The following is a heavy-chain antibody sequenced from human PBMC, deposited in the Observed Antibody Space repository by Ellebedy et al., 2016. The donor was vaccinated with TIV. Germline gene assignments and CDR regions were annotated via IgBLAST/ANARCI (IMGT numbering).Heavy chain of an antibody. V-gene: IGHV3-7*03. D-gene: IGHD6-6*01. Sequence: LSLTCAASGFTFSSYWMSWVRQAPGKGLEWVANIKQDGSEKNYVDSVKGRFTISRDNAKNSRYLQMNSLRAEDTAVYYCASEYSSSSHWGYWGQGTLVTVSS. CDR1: GFTFSSYW. CDR2: IKQDGSEK. CDR3: ASEYSSSSHWGY. J-gene: IGHJ4*02.